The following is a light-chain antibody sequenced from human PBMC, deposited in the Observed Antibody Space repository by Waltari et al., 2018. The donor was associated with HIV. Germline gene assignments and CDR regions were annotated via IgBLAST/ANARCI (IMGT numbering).Light chain of an antibody. J-gene: IGKJ4*01. V-gene: IGKV3-20*01. CDR1: QSVSSSY. Sequence: EIVLTQSPGTLSLSPGERATLSCRASQSVSSSYLAWYQQKPGQAPRLLIYGASSRATGIPDRFSGSGSGTDFTLTISRLEPEDFVVYYCQQSGNSPLTFGGGTKVEI. CDR2: GAS. CDR3: QQSGNSPLT.